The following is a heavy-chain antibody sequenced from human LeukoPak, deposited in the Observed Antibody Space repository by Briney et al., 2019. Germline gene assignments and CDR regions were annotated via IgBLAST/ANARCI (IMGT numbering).Heavy chain of an antibody. V-gene: IGHV3-66*02. CDR3: AGNNYASGTFLVY. Sequence: GGSLRLSCAASGFIVNSYAMSWVRQAPGKGLAWVSLIYSDGVTQYADSVKGRFTISRDSSKNTVYLQTNSLRSDDTAVYYCAGNNYASGTFLVYWGQGTLVTVSS. CDR1: GFIVNSYA. CDR2: IYSDGVT. J-gene: IGHJ4*02. D-gene: IGHD3-10*01.